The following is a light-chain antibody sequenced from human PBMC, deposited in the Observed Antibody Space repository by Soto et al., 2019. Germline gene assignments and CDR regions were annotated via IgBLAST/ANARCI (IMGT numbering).Light chain of an antibody. V-gene: IGLV1-44*01. Sequence: QSVLTQPPSASGTPGQRVTISCSGSNSNIGSNTVNWYQQLPGTAPKLLIYNNNQRPSGVPDRFSGSKSGTSASLAISGLQPEDEADYYCAAWDDSRNKVFGTGTKVTVL. J-gene: IGLJ1*01. CDR1: NSNIGSNT. CDR3: AAWDDSRNKV. CDR2: NNN.